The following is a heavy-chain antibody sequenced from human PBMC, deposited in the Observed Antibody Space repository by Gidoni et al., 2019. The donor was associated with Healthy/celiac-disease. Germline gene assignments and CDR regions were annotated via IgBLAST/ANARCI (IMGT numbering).Heavy chain of an antibody. D-gene: IGHD5-18*01. CDR1: GYSFTSYW. CDR2: IDPSDSYT. J-gene: IGHJ4*02. V-gene: IGHV5-10-1*03. CDR3: ARQRPYDSQSQEDTAMVSHDY. Sequence: EVQLVQSGAEVKKPGESLRISCKGSGYSFTSYWISWVRQMPGKGLEWMGRIDPSDSYTNYSPSFQGHGTISADKSICTAYLQWSSLKASDTAMYYWARQRPYDSQSQEDTAMVSHDYWGQGTLVTVSS.